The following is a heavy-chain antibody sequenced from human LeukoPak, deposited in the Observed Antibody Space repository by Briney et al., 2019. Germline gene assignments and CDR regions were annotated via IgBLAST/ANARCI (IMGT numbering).Heavy chain of an antibody. CDR1: GFTFSNNA. D-gene: IGHD6-13*01. J-gene: IGHJ5*02. Sequence: GGSLRLSCAASGFTFSNNAMTWVRQAPGKGLEWVSSLSARGDYIYYADSVKGRFTISRDNLENTLYLQMNSLRVDDTAIYYCAKDFSNSWQSDPWGQGTLVTVSS. CDR2: LSARGDYI. CDR3: AKDFSNSWQSDP. V-gene: IGHV3-23*01.